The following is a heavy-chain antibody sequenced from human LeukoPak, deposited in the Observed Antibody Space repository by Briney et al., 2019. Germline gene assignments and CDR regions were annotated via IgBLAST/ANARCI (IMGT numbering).Heavy chain of an antibody. CDR2: IYTSGST. V-gene: IGHV4-61*02. CDR1: GGSISSGSYY. J-gene: IGHJ5*02. CDR3: ARDQVVSNPVRINNWFDP. D-gene: IGHD2-8*02. Sequence: SETLSLTCTVSGGSISSGSYYWSWIRQPAGKGLEWIGRIYTSGSTNYNPSLKSRVTISVDTSKNQFSLKLSSVTAADTAVYYCARDQVVSNPVRINNWFDPWGQGTLVTVSS.